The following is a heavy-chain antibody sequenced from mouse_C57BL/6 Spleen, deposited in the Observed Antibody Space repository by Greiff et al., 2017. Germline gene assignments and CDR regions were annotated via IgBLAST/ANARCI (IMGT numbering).Heavy chain of an antibody. CDR2: INPNNGGT. CDR1: GYTFTDYY. J-gene: IGHJ4*01. CDR3: ARWTERGTVEDAMDY. Sequence: EVQLQQSGPELVKPGASVKISCKASGYTFTDYYMNWVKQSHGKSLEWIGDINPNNGGTSYNQKFKGKATLTVDRSSSTAYMELRSLTSEDSAVYYCARWTERGTVEDAMDYWGQGTSVTVSS. V-gene: IGHV1-26*01. D-gene: IGHD1-1*01.